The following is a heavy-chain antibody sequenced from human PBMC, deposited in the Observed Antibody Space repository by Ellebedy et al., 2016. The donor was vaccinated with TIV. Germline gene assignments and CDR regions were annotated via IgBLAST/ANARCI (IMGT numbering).Heavy chain of an antibody. J-gene: IGHJ5*02. Sequence: GESLKISCAASGITFSNAWIHWFRQAPGKGLEWVALIKRKTDGGTTDYASPVKGRFTISRDDSRNTLYLQMNSLKTEDTAVYYCTTDGEFSGPWGQGTLVTVSS. CDR3: TTDGEFSGP. CDR1: GITFSNAW. CDR2: IKRKTDGGTT. D-gene: IGHD3-10*01. V-gene: IGHV3-15*07.